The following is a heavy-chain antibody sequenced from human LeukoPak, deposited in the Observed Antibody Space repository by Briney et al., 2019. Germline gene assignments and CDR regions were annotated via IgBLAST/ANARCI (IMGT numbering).Heavy chain of an antibody. V-gene: IGHV3-7*03. CDR1: GFTFSSYW. CDR2: IKQDGSEK. Sequence: GGSLRLSCAASGFTFSSYWMSWVRQAPGKGLEWVANIKQDGSEKYYVDSVKGRFTVSRDNAKNSLYLQMNSLRAEDTAVYYCAKDASSFAPDYWGQGTLVTVSS. D-gene: IGHD2-15*01. J-gene: IGHJ4*02. CDR3: AKDASSFAPDY.